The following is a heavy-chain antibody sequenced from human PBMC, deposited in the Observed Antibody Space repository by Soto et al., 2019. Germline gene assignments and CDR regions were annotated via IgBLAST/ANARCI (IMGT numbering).Heavy chain of an antibody. D-gene: IGHD6-13*01. V-gene: IGHV3-23*01. Sequence: GXSLRLSCTPSGFTLSGYALSCVRQAPVNGLPLVSAISGSGGSTYYADSVKGRFTISRDNSKNTLYLQMNSLRAEDTAAYYCANDLSRAVAGGYYYCYIDVWGKGSTLTVSS. J-gene: IGHJ6*03. CDR3: ANDLSRAVAGGYYYCYIDV. CDR1: GFTLSGYA. CDR2: ISGSGGST.